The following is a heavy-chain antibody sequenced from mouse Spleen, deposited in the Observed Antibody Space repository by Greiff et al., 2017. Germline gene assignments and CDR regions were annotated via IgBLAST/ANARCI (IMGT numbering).Heavy chain of an antibody. CDR1: GFTFSSYY. CDR2: ISSGGGST. D-gene: IGHD1-1*01. Sequence: DVKLVESGGGLVKLGGSLKLSCAASGFTFSSYYMSWVRQTPEKRLEWVATISSGGGSTYYPDSVKGRFTISRDNAKNTLYLQMSSLNSEDTAVYYCAREGSYYYGSSYQLGRGSWFAYWGQGTLVTVSA. CDR3: AREGSYYYGSSYQLGRGSWFAY. V-gene: IGHV5-6-4*01. J-gene: IGHJ3*01.